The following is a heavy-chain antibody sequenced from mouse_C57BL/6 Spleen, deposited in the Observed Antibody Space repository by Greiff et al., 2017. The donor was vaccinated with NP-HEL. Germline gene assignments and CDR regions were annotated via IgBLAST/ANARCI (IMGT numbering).Heavy chain of an antibody. CDR3: ARGRIYYGTPFAY. D-gene: IGHD2-1*01. CDR2: IYPGDGDT. V-gene: IGHV1-82*01. CDR1: GYAFSSSW. J-gene: IGHJ3*01. Sequence: LVESGPELVKPGASVKISCKASGYAFSSSWMNWVKQRPGKGLEWIGRIYPGDGDTNYNGKFKGKATLTADKSSSTAYMQLSSLTSEDSAVYFCARGRIYYGTPFAYWGQGTLVTVSA.